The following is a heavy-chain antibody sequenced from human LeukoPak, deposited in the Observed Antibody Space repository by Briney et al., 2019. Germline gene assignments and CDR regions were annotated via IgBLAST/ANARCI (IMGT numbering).Heavy chain of an antibody. CDR1: GGSISSGGYY. V-gene: IGHV4-31*03. CDR3: ARVTGGHGMDV. J-gene: IGHJ6*02. D-gene: IGHD1-20*01. CDR2: IYYSGST. Sequence: PSETLSLTCTVSGGSISSGGYYWSWIRQHPGKGLEWIGYIYYSGSTYYNPSLKSRVTISVDTSKNQSSLKLSSVTAADTAVYYCARVTGGHGMDVWGQGTTVTVSS.